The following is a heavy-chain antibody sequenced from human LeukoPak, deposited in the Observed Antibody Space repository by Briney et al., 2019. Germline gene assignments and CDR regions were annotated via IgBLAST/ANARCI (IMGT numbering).Heavy chain of an antibody. J-gene: IGHJ4*02. Sequence: PGGSLRLSCAASGFTFSSYSMNWVRQAPGKGLEWVSYISSSSSTIYYADSVKGRFTISRDNAKNSLYLQMNSLRAEDTAVYYCARGPVVPAAIWVDYWGQGTLVTVSS. V-gene: IGHV3-48*04. CDR3: ARGPVVPAAIWVDY. CDR2: ISSSSSTI. D-gene: IGHD2-2*02. CDR1: GFTFSSYS.